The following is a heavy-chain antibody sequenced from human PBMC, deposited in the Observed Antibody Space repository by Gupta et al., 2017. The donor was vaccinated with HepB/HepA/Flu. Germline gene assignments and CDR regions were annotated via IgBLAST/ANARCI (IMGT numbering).Heavy chain of an antibody. Sequence: EVHLLESGRVFVHPGGSLRLSCTASVFTCSSYAMSWVRQAPGKGLEWVSTIRGGGGSKNYEETVKGRFTSSRDNSKNTLDLQMNSRRAEDTAVYYCTSGGGYQLLPFDDWGQGTLVTVSS. CDR1: VFTCSSYA. CDR3: TSGGGYQLLPFDD. V-gene: IGHV3-23*01. D-gene: IGHD2-2*01. J-gene: IGHJ4*02. CDR2: IRGGGGSK.